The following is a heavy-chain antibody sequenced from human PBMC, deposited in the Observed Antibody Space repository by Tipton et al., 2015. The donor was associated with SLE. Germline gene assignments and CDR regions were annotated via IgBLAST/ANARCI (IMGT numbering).Heavy chain of an antibody. CDR3: ARGDYVWGSYRLYYYYYGMDV. CDR2: ISAYNGNT. Sequence: QLVQSGAEVKKPGASVKVSCKASGCTFTSYGISWVRQAPGQGLEWMGWISAYNGNTNYAQKLQGRVTMTTDTSTSTAYMELRSLRSDDTAVYYCARGDYVWGSYRLYYYYYGMDVWGQGTTVTVSS. CDR1: GCTFTSYG. D-gene: IGHD3-16*02. V-gene: IGHV1-18*01. J-gene: IGHJ6*02.